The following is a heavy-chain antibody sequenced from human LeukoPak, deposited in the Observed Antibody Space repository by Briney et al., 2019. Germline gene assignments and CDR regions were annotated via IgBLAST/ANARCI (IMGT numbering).Heavy chain of an antibody. J-gene: IGHJ2*01. CDR3: ARDIVATRWYFDL. Sequence: GGSLRLSCAASGFTFSSYAMSWVRQAPGKGLEWVSAISGSGGSTYYADSVKGRFTISRDNAKNSLYLQMNSLRAEDTAVYYCARDIVATRWYFDLWGRGTLVTVSS. CDR1: GFTFSSYA. D-gene: IGHD5-12*01. CDR2: ISGSGGST. V-gene: IGHV3-23*01.